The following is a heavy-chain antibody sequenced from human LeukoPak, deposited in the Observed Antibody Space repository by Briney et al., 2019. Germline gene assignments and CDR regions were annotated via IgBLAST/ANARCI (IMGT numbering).Heavy chain of an antibody. J-gene: IGHJ6*03. Sequence: GGSLRLSCAASRFTFGSSWMSWVRQAPGKGLEWVANIKQDGSEKYYVDSVKGRFTISRDNAKNSLYLQMNSLRAEDTAVYYCARDKPVTMVRGVILTNYYYYMDVWGKGTTVTISS. CDR1: RFTFGSSW. CDR2: IKQDGSEK. D-gene: IGHD3-10*01. CDR3: ARDKPVTMVRGVILTNYYYYMDV. V-gene: IGHV3-7*03.